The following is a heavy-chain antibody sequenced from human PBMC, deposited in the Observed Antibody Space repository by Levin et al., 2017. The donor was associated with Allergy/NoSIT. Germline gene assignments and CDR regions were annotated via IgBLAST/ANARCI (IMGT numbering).Heavy chain of an antibody. CDR3: AKDARKGSPGEDLFDD. J-gene: IGHJ4*02. V-gene: IGHV3-23*01. D-gene: IGHD1-26*01. CDR2: ISNSGGST. CDR1: GFIFSSYA. Sequence: GGSLRLSCADSGFIFSSYAMSWVRQAPGKGLEWVSTISNSGGSTYYADSVKGRFTISRDNSKNTLYLQMNSLRADNTALYYGAKDARKGSPGEDLFDDWGKGPLVTVSS.